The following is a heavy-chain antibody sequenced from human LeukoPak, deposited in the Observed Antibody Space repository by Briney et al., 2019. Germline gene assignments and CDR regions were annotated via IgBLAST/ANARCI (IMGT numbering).Heavy chain of an antibody. J-gene: IGHJ4*02. V-gene: IGHV3-23*01. CDR3: AKGAYCGGDCGGSFFDY. CDR1: GFTFSTFG. D-gene: IGHD2-21*02. CDR2: ISGSGGST. Sequence: GGSLRLSCAASGFTFSTFGMHWVRQAPGKGLEWVSVISGSGGSTYYADSVKGRFTISRDNSKNTLYLQMNSLRAEDTAVYYCAKGAYCGGDCGGSFFDYWGQGTLVTVSS.